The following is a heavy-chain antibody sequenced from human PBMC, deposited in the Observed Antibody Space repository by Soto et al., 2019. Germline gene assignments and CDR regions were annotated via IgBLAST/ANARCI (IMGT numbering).Heavy chain of an antibody. V-gene: IGHV1-69*12. CDR2: IIPIFGTA. D-gene: IGHD2-15*01. Sequence: QVQLVQSGAEVKKPGSSVKVSCKASGGTFSSYAISWVRQAPGQGLEWMGGIIPIFGTANYAQKFQGRVTITADESPSTAYMELSSRRSEDTAVYYCARDGYGRYCSGGSCYTNWFDPWGQGTLVTVSS. CDR3: ARDGYGRYCSGGSCYTNWFDP. J-gene: IGHJ5*02. CDR1: GGTFSSYA.